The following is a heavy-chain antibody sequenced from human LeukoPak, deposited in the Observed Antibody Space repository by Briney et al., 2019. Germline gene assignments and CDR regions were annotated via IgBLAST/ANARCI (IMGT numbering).Heavy chain of an antibody. CDR2: IYYSGST. D-gene: IGHD2/OR15-2a*01. CDR1: GGSISSGGYY. Sequence: SQTLSLTCTVSGGSISSGGYYWSWIRQHPGKGLEWIGYIYYSGSTYYNPSLKSRVTISVDTSKNQFSLKLSSVTAADTAIYYCAREYCNSISCPVWFDPWGQGTLVTVPS. J-gene: IGHJ5*02. V-gene: IGHV4-31*03. CDR3: AREYCNSISCPVWFDP.